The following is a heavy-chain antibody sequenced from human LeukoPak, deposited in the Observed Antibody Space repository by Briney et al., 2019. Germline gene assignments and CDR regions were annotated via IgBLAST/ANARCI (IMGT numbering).Heavy chain of an antibody. V-gene: IGHV3-23*01. J-gene: IGHJ6*03. CDR2: ISGSGGST. CDR1: GFTFDDYD. D-gene: IGHD6-19*01. CDR3: ARDARIAVARHQLYYYYMDV. Sequence: GGSLRLSCAASGFTFDDYDMSWVRQAPGKGLEWVSAISGSGGSTYCADSVKGRFTISRDNSKNTLYLQMNSLRAEDTAVYYRARDARIAVARHQLYYYYMDVWGKGTTVTISS.